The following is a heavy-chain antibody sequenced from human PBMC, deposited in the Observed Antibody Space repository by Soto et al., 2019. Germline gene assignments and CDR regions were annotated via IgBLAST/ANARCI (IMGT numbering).Heavy chain of an antibody. CDR1: GFTFTSSA. Sequence: QMQLVQSGPEVKKPGTSVKVSCKASGFTFTSSAVQWVRQARGQRLEWIGWIVVGSGNTNYAQKFQERVTITRDMSTSTAYMELSSLRSEDTAVDYCVAGGGGSYSDYWGQGTLVTVSS. J-gene: IGHJ4*02. V-gene: IGHV1-58*01. D-gene: IGHD1-26*01. CDR3: VAGGGGSYSDY. CDR2: IVVGSGNT.